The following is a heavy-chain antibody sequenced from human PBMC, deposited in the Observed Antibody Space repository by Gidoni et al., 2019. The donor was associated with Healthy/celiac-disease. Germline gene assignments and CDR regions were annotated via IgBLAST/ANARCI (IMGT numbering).Heavy chain of an antibody. J-gene: IGHJ4*02. V-gene: IGHV4-39*01. CDR2: IYYSGST. CDR1: GGSISSSSYY. CDR3: ASQKFTYYYDSSGYYPRSRIFDY. Sequence: QLQLQESGPGLVKPSETLSLTCTVSGGSISSSSYYWGWIRQPPGKGLEWIGSIYYSGSTYYNPSLKSRVTISVDTSKNQFSLKLSSVTAADTAVYYCASQKFTYYYDSSGYYPRSRIFDYWGQGTLVTVSS. D-gene: IGHD3-22*01.